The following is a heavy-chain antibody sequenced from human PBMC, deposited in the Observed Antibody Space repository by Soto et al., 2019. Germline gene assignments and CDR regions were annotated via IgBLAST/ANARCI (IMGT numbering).Heavy chain of an antibody. J-gene: IGHJ6*03. Sequence: EVQLAESGGGLAQPGGSLRLSCAASGFTLSGYAMDWVRQAPGKGLEYVSGISSNGVGTYYANSVQGRFTISRDNSKHTVYLKMGSLRPEDMAVYYCARRARPDLYDMDVWGKGTTVTVSS. CDR3: ARRARPDLYDMDV. CDR1: GFTLSGYA. CDR2: ISSNGVGT. V-gene: IGHV3-64*01. D-gene: IGHD6-6*01.